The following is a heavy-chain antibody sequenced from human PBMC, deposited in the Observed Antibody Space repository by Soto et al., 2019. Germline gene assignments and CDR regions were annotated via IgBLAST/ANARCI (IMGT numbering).Heavy chain of an antibody. CDR3: ARQTSIAVAGRHYYYGMDV. V-gene: IGHV1-2*04. J-gene: IGHJ6*02. CDR1: GYTFTGYY. CDR2: INPNSGGT. Sequence: GASVKVSCKASGYTFTGYYMHWVRQAPGQGLEWMGWINPNSGGTNYAQKFQGWVTMTRDTSISTAYTELSRLRSDDTAVYYCARQTSIAVAGRHYYYGMDVWGQGTTVTVSS. D-gene: IGHD6-19*01.